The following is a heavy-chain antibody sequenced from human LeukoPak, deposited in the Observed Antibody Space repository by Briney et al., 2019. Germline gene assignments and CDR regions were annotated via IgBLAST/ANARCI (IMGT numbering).Heavy chain of an antibody. J-gene: IGHJ4*02. CDR3: ARDLSVVPAAIDLDY. CDR1: GFTFSSYS. D-gene: IGHD2-2*02. CDR2: FSSSSSTI. V-gene: IGHV3-48*04. Sequence: GGSLRLSCAASGFTFSSYSMNWVRQAPGKGLEWVSYFSSSSSTIYYADSVKGRFTISRDNAKNSLYLQMNSLRAEDTAVYYCARDLSVVPAAIDLDYWGQGTLVTVSS.